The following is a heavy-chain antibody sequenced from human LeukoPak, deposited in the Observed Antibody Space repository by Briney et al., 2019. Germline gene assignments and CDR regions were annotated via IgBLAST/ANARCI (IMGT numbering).Heavy chain of an antibody. CDR1: GFSLSTTGVG. V-gene: IGHV2-5*02. D-gene: IGHD3-22*01. J-gene: IGHJ4*02. Sequence: ESGPTLVKPTQTLTLTCTFSGFSLSTTGVGVGWIRQPPGKALEWLALIYWDDDKRYSPSLKSRLTITKDTSKNQVVLTMINVGPVDTATYYCAHTIYSNYYDSSGYADYWGQGTLVTVSS. CDR3: AHTIYSNYYDSSGYADY. CDR2: IYWDDDK.